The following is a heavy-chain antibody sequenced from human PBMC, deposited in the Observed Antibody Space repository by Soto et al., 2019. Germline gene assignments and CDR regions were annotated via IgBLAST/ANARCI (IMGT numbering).Heavy chain of an antibody. Sequence: SETLSLTCAVSGGSISSSSYYWGWIRQPPGKGLEWIGSIYYSGSTYYNPSLKSRVTISVDTSKNQFSLKLSSVTAADTAVYYCARHYFDSSGYYYLLWAFDIWAQGTMVSVSS. CDR2: IYYSGST. V-gene: IGHV4-39*01. CDR1: GGSISSSSYY. CDR3: ARHYFDSSGYYYLLWAFDI. D-gene: IGHD3-22*01. J-gene: IGHJ3*02.